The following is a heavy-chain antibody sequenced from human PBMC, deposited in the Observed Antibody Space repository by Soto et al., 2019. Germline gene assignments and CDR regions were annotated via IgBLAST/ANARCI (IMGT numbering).Heavy chain of an antibody. D-gene: IGHD2-15*01. Sequence: EVQLLESGGGLVQPGGSLRLSGAASGFPFSSRAMSWVRQAPGKGLEWVSAISGSGTITYYADSVKGRFTISRDTSKNTLYLQMNGLRADDTAVYYCAEWARYCSGADCRAWGQGTLVTVSS. J-gene: IGHJ5*02. CDR3: AEWARYCSGADCRA. CDR1: GFPFSSRA. V-gene: IGHV3-23*01. CDR2: ISGSGTIT.